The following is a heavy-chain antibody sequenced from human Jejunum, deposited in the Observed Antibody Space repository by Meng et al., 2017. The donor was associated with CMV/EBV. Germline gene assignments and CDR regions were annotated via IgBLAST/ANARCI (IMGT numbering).Heavy chain of an antibody. CDR2: INPDSGST. CDR1: GYPFHGYY. CDR3: ARDWGKGGLDY. J-gene: IGHJ4*02. D-gene: IGHD3-16*01. Sequence: SCKASGYPFHGYYLHWVRQAPGQGLEWMGRINPDSGSTNYAQRFQDRVSLTTDTSISTAYMELDWLRSDDSALYYCARDWGKGGLDYWGQGTLVTVSS. V-gene: IGHV1-2*06.